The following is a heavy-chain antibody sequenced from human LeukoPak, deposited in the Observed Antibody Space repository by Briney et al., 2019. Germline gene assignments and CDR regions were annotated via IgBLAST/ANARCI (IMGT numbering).Heavy chain of an antibody. V-gene: IGHV3-43*01. CDR3: AKEHYSGSVYYYYMDV. J-gene: IGHJ6*03. CDR1: GFTFDDYT. Sequence: GGSLRLSCAASGFTFDDYTMHWVRQAPGKGLGWVSLISWDGGSTYYADSVKGRFTISRDNSKNSLYLQMNSLRTEDTALYYCAKEHYSGSVYYYYMDVWGKGTTVTVSS. CDR2: ISWDGGST. D-gene: IGHD4-23*01.